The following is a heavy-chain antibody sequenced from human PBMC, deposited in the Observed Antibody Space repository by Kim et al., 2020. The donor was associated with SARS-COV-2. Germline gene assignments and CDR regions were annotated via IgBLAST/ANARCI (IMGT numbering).Heavy chain of an antibody. D-gene: IGHD3-10*01. CDR3: ARDRTTHVLLWFGELSDY. J-gene: IGHJ4*02. CDR1: GYTFTSYG. CDR2: ISAYNGNT. Sequence: ASVKVSCKASGYTFTSYGISWVRQAPGQGLEWMGWISAYNGNTNYAQKLQGRVTMTTDTSTSTAYMELRSLRSDDTAVYYCARDRTTHVLLWFGELSDYWGQGTLVTVSS. V-gene: IGHV1-18*01.